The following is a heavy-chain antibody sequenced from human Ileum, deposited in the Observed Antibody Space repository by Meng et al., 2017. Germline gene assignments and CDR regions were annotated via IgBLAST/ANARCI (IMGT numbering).Heavy chain of an antibody. D-gene: IGHD3-3*01. CDR2: IYYSGST. Sequence: SETLSLTCIVSGGSISSYYWSWIRQPPGKGLEWIGYIYYSGSTNYNPSLKSRVTISLDTSKNQFSLKLSSVTAADTAVYYCAREDYDFWSGYSSGYFDYWGQGTLVTVSS. CDR3: AREDYDFWSGYSSGYFDY. V-gene: IGHV4-59*01. J-gene: IGHJ4*02. CDR1: GGSISSYY.